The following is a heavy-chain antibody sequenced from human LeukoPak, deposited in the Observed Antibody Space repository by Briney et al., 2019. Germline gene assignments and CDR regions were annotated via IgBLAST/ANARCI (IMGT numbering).Heavy chain of an antibody. CDR1: GYTFANYA. Sequence: ASVKVSCKASGYTFANYAIHWVRQAPGQRLEWMGWINAGNGNTEYSRNFLGRLTFAWDTSANTAYMDLSSLRSEDTAVFYCARIRATNSGSYLYSFDYWGQGTLVTVSS. D-gene: IGHD1-26*01. J-gene: IGHJ4*02. CDR2: INAGNGNT. CDR3: ARIRATNSGSYLYSFDY. V-gene: IGHV1-3*01.